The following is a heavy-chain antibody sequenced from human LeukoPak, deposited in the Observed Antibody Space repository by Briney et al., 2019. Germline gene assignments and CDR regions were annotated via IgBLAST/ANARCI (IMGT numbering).Heavy chain of an antibody. V-gene: IGHV3-7*01. CDR3: ARDWSDLTTNPPDY. D-gene: IGHD1-26*01. Sequence: GGSPRLSCAASGFTFSYHWMTWVRQAPGKGLDWVANMKGDGSDRYYLDSVKGRFTISRDNTKNSLYLQMNSLRVGDTAVYYCARDWSDLTTNPPDYWGQGTLVTVSS. CDR2: MKGDGSDR. CDR1: GFTFSYHW. J-gene: IGHJ4*02.